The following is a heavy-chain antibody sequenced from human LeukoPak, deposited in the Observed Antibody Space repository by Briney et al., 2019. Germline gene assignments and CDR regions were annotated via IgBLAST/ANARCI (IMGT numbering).Heavy chain of an antibody. CDR3: AGVQGYSGPLDY. CDR2: IYYSGST. V-gene: IGHV4-59*01. J-gene: IGHJ4*02. CDR1: GGSISSYY. Sequence: SETLSLTCTVSGGSISSYYWSWIRQPPGKGLEWIGYIYYSGSTNYNPSLKSRVTISVDTSKNQFSLKLSSVTAADTAVYYCAGVQGYSGPLDYWGQGTLVTVSS. D-gene: IGHD1-26*01.